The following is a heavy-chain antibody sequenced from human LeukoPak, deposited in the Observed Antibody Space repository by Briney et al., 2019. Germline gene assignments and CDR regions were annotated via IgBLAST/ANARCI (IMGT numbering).Heavy chain of an antibody. CDR1: GFTFSSYS. V-gene: IGHV3-48*04. Sequence: GGSLRLSCAASGFTFSSYSMNWVRQAPGKGLEWVSYISSSSSSIYYADSVKGRFTISRDNAKNSLYLQMNSLRAEDTAVYYCARVDYGDYAGEDYWGQGTLVTVSS. D-gene: IGHD4-17*01. CDR3: ARVDYGDYAGEDY. J-gene: IGHJ4*02. CDR2: ISSSSSSI.